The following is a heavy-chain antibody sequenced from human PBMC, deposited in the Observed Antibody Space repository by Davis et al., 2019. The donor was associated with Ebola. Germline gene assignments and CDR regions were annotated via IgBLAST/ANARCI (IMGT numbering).Heavy chain of an antibody. J-gene: IGHJ3*02. D-gene: IGHD7-27*01. CDR1: GYTFTNYG. V-gene: IGHV1-18*01. CDR2: INNGNT. CDR3: SRDPWADPFDI. Sequence: ASVKVSCKASGYTFTNYGVTWVRQAPGQGLEWMGWINNGNTHYAQKFQGRVTMTTDTSTSTAYMELRSLRSDDTAMYYCSRDPWADPFDIWGQGTLVTVSS.